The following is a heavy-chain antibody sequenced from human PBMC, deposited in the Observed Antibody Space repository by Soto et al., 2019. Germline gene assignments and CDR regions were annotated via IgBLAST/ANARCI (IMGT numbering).Heavy chain of an antibody. CDR1: GFTVSSNY. J-gene: IGHJ3*02. CDR2: IYSGGST. CDR3: AREATVTTYAFDI. V-gene: IGHV3-66*01. Sequence: EVQLVESGGGLVQPGGSLRLSCAASGFTVSSNYMSWVRQAPGKGLEWVSVIYSGGSTYYADSVKGRVTISRDNAKNTRYLQMNSLRAEDTAVYDCAREATVTTYAFDIWGQGTMVTVSS. D-gene: IGHD4-17*01.